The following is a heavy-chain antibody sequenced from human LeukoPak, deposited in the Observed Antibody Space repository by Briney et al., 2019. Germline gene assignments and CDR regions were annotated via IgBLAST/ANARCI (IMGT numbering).Heavy chain of an antibody. CDR1: GGSISSSSYY. Sequence: SETLSLTCTVSGGSISSSSYYWGWIRQPPGKGLEWIGSIYYSGSTYYNPSLKSRVTISVDTSKNQFSLKLSSVTAADTAVYYCARGRRRSSSWYWGQGTLVTVSS. D-gene: IGHD6-13*01. J-gene: IGHJ4*02. V-gene: IGHV4-39*01. CDR3: ARGRRRSSSWY. CDR2: IYYSGST.